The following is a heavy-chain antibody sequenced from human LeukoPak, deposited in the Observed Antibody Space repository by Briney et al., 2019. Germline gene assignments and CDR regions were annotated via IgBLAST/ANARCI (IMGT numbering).Heavy chain of an antibody. V-gene: IGHV3-20*04. D-gene: IGHD3-22*01. CDR1: GFTFDDYG. Sequence: PGGSLRLSCAASGFTFDDYGMSWVRQAPGKGLEWVSGINWNGGSTGYADSVKGRFTISRDNAKNSLYLQMNSLRAEDTALYYCARVRYYDSSGPFDYWGQGTLVTVSS. J-gene: IGHJ4*02. CDR3: ARVRYYDSSGPFDY. CDR2: INWNGGST.